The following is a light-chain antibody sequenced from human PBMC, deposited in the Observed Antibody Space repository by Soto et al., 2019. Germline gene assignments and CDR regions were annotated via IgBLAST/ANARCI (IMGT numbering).Light chain of an antibody. CDR2: SAS. CDR3: QQGYSAPWT. V-gene: IGKV1-39*01. Sequence: MAPSACSLSASVGSRVPITCWADQSISRYLNWYQQKPGRAPNLLIYSASTLQSGVPARFSGSGSETDFTLTISSLQPEDFATYYCQQGYSAPWTFGQGTKVDIK. CDR1: QSISRY. J-gene: IGKJ1*01.